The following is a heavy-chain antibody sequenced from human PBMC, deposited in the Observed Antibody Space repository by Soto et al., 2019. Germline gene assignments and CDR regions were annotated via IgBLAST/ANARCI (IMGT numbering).Heavy chain of an antibody. Sequence: QVQLVQSGAEVKKPGSSVKVSCKASGGTFSSYAISWVRQAPGQGLEWVGGIIPIFGTANYAQKFQGRVTITADESTSTAYMELSSLRSEDTAVYYCARDLGRHYDYVWGTEEMGAFDIWGQGTMVTVSS. J-gene: IGHJ3*02. CDR3: ARDLGRHYDYVWGTEEMGAFDI. V-gene: IGHV1-69*01. D-gene: IGHD3-16*01. CDR2: IIPIFGTA. CDR1: GGTFSSYA.